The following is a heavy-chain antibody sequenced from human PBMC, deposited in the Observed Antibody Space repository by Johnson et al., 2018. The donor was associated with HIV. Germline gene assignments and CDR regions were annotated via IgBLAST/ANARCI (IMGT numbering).Heavy chain of an antibody. CDR1: GFTFNSYG. Sequence: VQLVESGGGLVKPGGSLRLSCAASGFTFNSYGMHWVRQAPGKGLEWVAAISGSGGSTYYADSVKGRFTISRDNSKNTLYLQMNSLRAEDTAVYYCARGAYSSSWHASDASDIWGQGTMVTVSS. CDR3: ARGAYSSSWHASDASDI. V-gene: IGHV3-23*04. CDR2: ISGSGGST. D-gene: IGHD6-13*01. J-gene: IGHJ3*02.